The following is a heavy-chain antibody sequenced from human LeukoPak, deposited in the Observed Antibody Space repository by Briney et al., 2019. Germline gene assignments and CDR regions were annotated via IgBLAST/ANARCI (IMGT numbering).Heavy chain of an antibody. CDR1: GFTFSSYW. J-gene: IGHJ5*02. Sequence: PGGSLRLSCAASGFTFSSYWMSWVRQAPGKRLEWVANIKQDGSEKYYVDSVKGRFTISRDNAKNSLYVQMNSLRAEDTAVYYCARAVGIAARPGWFDHWGQGTLVTVSS. CDR3: ARAVGIAARPGWFDH. V-gene: IGHV3-7*01. D-gene: IGHD6-6*01. CDR2: IKQDGSEK.